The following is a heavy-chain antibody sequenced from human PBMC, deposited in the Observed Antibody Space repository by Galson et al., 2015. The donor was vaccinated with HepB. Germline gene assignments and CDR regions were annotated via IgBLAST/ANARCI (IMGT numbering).Heavy chain of an antibody. J-gene: IGHJ6*03. Sequence: SVKVSCKVSGYTLTELSMHWVRQAPGKGLEWMGGFDPEDGETIYAQKFQGRVTMTEDTSTDTAYMELSSLRSEDTAVYYCATSGAYSSSTSCYTRRPYMDVWGKGSTVTVSS. CDR2: FDPEDGET. D-gene: IGHD2-2*02. V-gene: IGHV1-24*01. CDR3: ATSGAYSSSTSCYTRRPYMDV. CDR1: GYTLTELS.